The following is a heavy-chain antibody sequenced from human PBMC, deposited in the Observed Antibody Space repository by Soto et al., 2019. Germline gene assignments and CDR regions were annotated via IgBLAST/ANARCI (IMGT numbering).Heavy chain of an antibody. CDR2: ISGSGGSP. J-gene: IGHJ4*01. V-gene: IGHV3-23*01. Sequence: GGSLRLSCAASGFSFSSYTMAWVRQAPGKGLEWVSSISGSGGSPSYADSVQGRFIISRDNPRNTVSLQMNRLRAEDTATYYRAKARCTGDTCFVPDYWGHGRLVTVSS. CDR3: AKARCTGDTCFVPDY. CDR1: GFSFSSYT. D-gene: IGHD2-8*02.